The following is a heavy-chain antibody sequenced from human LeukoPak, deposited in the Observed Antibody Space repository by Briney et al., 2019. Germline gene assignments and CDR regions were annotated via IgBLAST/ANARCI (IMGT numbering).Heavy chain of an antibody. D-gene: IGHD1-26*01. Sequence: PSETLSLTCTVSGGSISSSSYYWGWIRQPPGKGLEWIGSIYYSGSTNYNPSLKSRVTISVDTSKNQFSLKLSSVTAADTAVHYCAREGMGATSFDYWGQGTLVTVSS. V-gene: IGHV4-39*07. CDR1: GGSISSSSYY. J-gene: IGHJ4*02. CDR3: AREGMGATSFDY. CDR2: IYYSGST.